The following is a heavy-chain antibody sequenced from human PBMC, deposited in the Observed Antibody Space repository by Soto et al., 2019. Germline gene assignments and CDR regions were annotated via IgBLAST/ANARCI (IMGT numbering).Heavy chain of an antibody. V-gene: IGHV5-51*01. D-gene: IGHD4-4*01. Sequence: PGESLKISCKGSGYSFTSYWIGWVRQMPGKGLEWMGIVYPGDSDTRYSPSFQGQVTISADKSISTAYLQWSSLKASDTAMYYCARHRTTVTANYYYYYGMDVWGQGTTVTVSS. CDR2: VYPGDSDT. J-gene: IGHJ6*02. CDR1: GYSFTSYW. CDR3: ARHRTTVTANYYYYYGMDV.